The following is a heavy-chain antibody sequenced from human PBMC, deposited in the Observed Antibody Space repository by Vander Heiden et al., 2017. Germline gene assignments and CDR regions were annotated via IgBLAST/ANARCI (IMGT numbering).Heavy chain of an antibody. Sequence: EVQLVESGGGLVQPGRSLRLSCAASGFTFDDYAMHWVRQAPGKGLEWVSGISWNSGSIGYADSVKGRFTISRDNAKNYLYLQMNSLRAEDTALYYCAKDIGHYYDSSGYPDYWGQGTLVTVSS. J-gene: IGHJ4*02. CDR3: AKDIGHYYDSSGYPDY. V-gene: IGHV3-9*01. D-gene: IGHD3-22*01. CDR1: GFTFDDYA. CDR2: ISWNSGSI.